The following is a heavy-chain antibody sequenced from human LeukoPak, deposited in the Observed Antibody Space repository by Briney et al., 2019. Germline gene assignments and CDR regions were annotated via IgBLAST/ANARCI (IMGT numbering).Heavy chain of an antibody. Sequence: GGYLRLSCAASGFTFSSYAMHWVRQAPGKGLEWVAVVSYDGSNKYYADSVKGRFTISRDNSKNTLYLQMNSLRAEDTAVYYCARQELDIVAPNFDYWGQGTLVTVSS. D-gene: IGHD5-12*01. V-gene: IGHV3-30*04. CDR3: ARQELDIVAPNFDY. CDR2: VSYDGSNK. J-gene: IGHJ4*02. CDR1: GFTFSSYA.